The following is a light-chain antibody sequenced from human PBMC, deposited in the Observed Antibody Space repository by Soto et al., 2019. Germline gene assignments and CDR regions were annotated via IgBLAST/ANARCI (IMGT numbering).Light chain of an antibody. Sequence: EIVLTQSPGTLSLSPGEGATLSCRASQSIGGNFLAWYQQRRGQAPRLLIHGASNRATGIPDRFSGSGSGTDFTLTITTLEPDDCAGYYCQQYGGSPRTFGQGTKVEVK. CDR3: QQYGGSPRT. CDR1: QSIGGNF. J-gene: IGKJ1*01. V-gene: IGKV3-20*01. CDR2: GAS.